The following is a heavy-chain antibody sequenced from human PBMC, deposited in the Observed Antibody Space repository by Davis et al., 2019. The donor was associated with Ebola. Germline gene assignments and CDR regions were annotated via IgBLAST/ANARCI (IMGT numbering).Heavy chain of an antibody. J-gene: IGHJ6*02. CDR1: GFTFSSYG. Sequence: GESLKISCAASGFTFSSYGMHWVRQAPGKGLEWVAVIWYDGSNKYYADSAKGRFTISRDNSKNTLYLQMNSLRAEDTAVYYCAGSDGSYYYYGMDVWGQGTTVTVSS. CDR3: AGSDGSYYYYGMDV. CDR2: IWYDGSNK. V-gene: IGHV3-30*02. D-gene: IGHD5-24*01.